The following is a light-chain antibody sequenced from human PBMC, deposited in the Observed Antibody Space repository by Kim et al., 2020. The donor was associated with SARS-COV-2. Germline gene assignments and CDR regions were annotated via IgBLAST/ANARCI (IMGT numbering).Light chain of an antibody. CDR3: VAWDDSLNGSV. CDR2: SND. V-gene: IGLV1-44*01. Sequence: GQRVTVSCSGSRANIGVNVVNWYQQLPGTAPKLRIYSNDYRPSGVPARFSGSKSATSASLAISGLQSEDEADYYCVAWDDSLNGSVFGGETKVTVL. CDR1: RANIGVNV. J-gene: IGLJ3*02.